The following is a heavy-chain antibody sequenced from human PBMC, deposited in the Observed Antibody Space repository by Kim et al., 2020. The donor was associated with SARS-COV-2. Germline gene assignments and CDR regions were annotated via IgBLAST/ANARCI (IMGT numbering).Heavy chain of an antibody. Sequence: GGSLRLSCAASGFTFSSYAMSWVRQAPGKGLEWVSAISGSGGSTYYADSVKGRFTISRDNSKNTLYLQMNSLRAEDTAVYYCAKEDGSSSSWYSFSWFDPWGQGTLVTVSS. V-gene: IGHV3-23*01. D-gene: IGHD6-13*01. CDR3: AKEDGSSSSWYSFSWFDP. CDR1: GFTFSSYA. J-gene: IGHJ5*02. CDR2: ISGSGGST.